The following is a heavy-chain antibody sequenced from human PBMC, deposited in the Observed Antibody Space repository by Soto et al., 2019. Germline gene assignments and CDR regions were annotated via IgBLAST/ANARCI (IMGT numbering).Heavy chain of an antibody. CDR1: GGTFSSYA. CDR3: ARTYYYDSSGYYYGSYYGMDV. CDR2: IIPIFGTA. D-gene: IGHD3-22*01. Sequence: SVKVSCKASGGTFSSYAISWVRQAPGQGLEWMGGIIPIFGTANYAQKFQGRVTITADESTSTAYMELSSLRSEDTAVYDCARTYYYDSSGYYYGSYYGMDVWGQGTTVTVSS. J-gene: IGHJ6*02. V-gene: IGHV1-69*13.